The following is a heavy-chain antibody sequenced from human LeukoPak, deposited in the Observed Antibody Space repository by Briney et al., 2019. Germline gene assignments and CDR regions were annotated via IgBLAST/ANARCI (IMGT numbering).Heavy chain of an antibody. CDR2: ISAYNGNT. Sequence: GASVKVSCKASGYTFTSYGISWVRQAPGQGLEWMGWISAYNGNTNYAQKLQGRVTMTTDTSTSTAYMELRSLRSDDTAVCYCAVYYYDSSGYYGSFDYWGQGTLVTVSS. D-gene: IGHD3-22*01. J-gene: IGHJ4*02. V-gene: IGHV1-18*01. CDR1: GYTFTSYG. CDR3: AVYYYDSSGYYGSFDY.